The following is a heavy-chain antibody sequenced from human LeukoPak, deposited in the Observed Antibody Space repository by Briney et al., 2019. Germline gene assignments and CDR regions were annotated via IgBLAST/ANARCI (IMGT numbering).Heavy chain of an antibody. CDR1: GGSISGTSYC. CDR3: ARDGSDNWGLFDN. D-gene: IGHD1-1*01. V-gene: IGHV4-39*07. Sequence: PSETLSLTCSVSGGSISGTSYCRGWIRQPPGKGPEWIGSHYHTGRIYHNPSLNSRVTISVDTSKNQFSLKLSSVTDADTAVYYCARDGSDNWGLFDNWGRGTLVTVSS. J-gene: IGHJ4*02. CDR2: HYHTGRI.